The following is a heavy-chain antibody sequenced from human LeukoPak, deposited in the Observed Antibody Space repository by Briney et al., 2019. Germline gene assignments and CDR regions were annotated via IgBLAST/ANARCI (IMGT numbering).Heavy chain of an antibody. D-gene: IGHD5-24*01. CDR3: AKVGSHGTPLWFDS. V-gene: IGHV3-23*01. CDR2: ISGSVSSK. J-gene: IGHJ5*01. CDR1: GVTLSSYG. Sequence: GGSLRPSCAASGVTLSSYGMSWVRQAPGKGLGWVSGISGSVSSKYYADSVKARFTISRDNSKNTLYLQMKSLRAADTAVYYCAKVGSHGTPLWFDSWGQGTLVTVSS.